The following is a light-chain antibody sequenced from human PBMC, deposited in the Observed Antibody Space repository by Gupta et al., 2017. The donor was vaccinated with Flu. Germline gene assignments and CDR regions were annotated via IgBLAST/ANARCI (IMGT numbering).Light chain of an antibody. CDR2: KAS. V-gene: IGKV1-5*03. J-gene: IGKJ2*01. CDR3: QQDNRYCYR. Sequence: QMTQSPSTLSASIGDRVTITCRASQSIRTWLAWYQQKPGKTPKLLIYKASFLESGVPSRFSGGGSGTEFTLTISSLQTDDFATYYCQQDNRYCYRFGQGTKLEIK. CDR1: QSIRTW.